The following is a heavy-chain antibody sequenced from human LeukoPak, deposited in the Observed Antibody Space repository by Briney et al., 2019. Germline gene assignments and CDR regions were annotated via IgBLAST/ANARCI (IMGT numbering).Heavy chain of an antibody. CDR1: GGSISSYH. CDR2: ILTSGTT. Sequence: SETLSLTCTVSGGSISSYHWSWVRQPPGKGLEWIGYILTSGTTNYNPSLKSRLTISGDTSKNQFTLRLSSVTAADTAVYFCARLRVSGSYLYYFDYWGQGTLVTVSS. J-gene: IGHJ4*02. D-gene: IGHD2-15*01. V-gene: IGHV4-4*09. CDR3: ARLRVSGSYLYYFDY.